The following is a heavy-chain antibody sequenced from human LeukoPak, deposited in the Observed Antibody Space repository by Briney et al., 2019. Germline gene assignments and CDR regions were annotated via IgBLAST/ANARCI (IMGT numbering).Heavy chain of an antibody. CDR1: GFNFKNYE. J-gene: IGHJ4*01. D-gene: IGHD5-12*01. V-gene: IGHV3-48*03. CDR2: ISSSGSTT. Sequence: GGSLRLSCTVSGFNFKNYEMKWVRQAPGKGLEWIAYISSSGSTTKYADSVKGRFTMSRDNAKNAGYMEMNSLRVEDTAVYYCARDRGWDGYGYAFLDYWGHGTLVTVSS. CDR3: ARDRGWDGYGYAFLDY.